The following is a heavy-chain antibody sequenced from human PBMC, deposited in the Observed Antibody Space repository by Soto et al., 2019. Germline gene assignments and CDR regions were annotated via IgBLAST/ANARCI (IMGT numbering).Heavy chain of an antibody. J-gene: IGHJ6*02. CDR1: EFTFTNYW. D-gene: IGHD3-3*01. CDR3: ARGLLFLYGVDV. Sequence: EVQLVESGGGLVQPGGSLRLSCAASEFTFTNYWMHWVRQPPGKGLVWVSRINGDGTTTNYADSVKGRFTISRDNAKNTLYLQINSLRAEDTAVYYCARGLLFLYGVDVWGQGTTVTVSS. CDR2: INGDGTTT. V-gene: IGHV3-74*01.